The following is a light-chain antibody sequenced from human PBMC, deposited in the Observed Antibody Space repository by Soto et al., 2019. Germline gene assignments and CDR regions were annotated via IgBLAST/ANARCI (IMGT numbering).Light chain of an antibody. Sequence: EIVLTQSPGTLSLSPGERATLSCRASQSVSSSYLAWYQQKPGQAPRLLIYGASSRATGIPDRFSGSGSGTDSTITISRLEPEDFAVYYCQQYGSSWTFGQGTKVEIK. V-gene: IGKV3-20*01. CDR1: QSVSSSY. J-gene: IGKJ1*01. CDR3: QQYGSSWT. CDR2: GAS.